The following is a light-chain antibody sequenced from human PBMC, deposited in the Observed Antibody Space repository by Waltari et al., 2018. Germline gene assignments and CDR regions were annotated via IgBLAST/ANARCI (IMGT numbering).Light chain of an antibody. V-gene: IGKV3-20*01. CDR2: GAS. Sequence: EIVLTQSPGTLSLSLGERATLSCRASQSVSNNFLAWYQHKPGQAPRLLIYGASSRATGIPDRFSGTGSGTDFTLTISRLEPEDFALYYCQQYGNSPTFGQGTKVEIK. J-gene: IGKJ1*01. CDR3: QQYGNSPT. CDR1: QSVSNNF.